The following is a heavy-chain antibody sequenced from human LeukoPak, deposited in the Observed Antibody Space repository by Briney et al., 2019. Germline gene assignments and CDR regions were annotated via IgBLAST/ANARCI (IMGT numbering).Heavy chain of an antibody. Sequence: GGSLRLSCAASGFTFSSYGMHWVRQAPGKGLEWVAVISYDGSNKYYADSVKGRFTISRDNAKNSLYLQMNSLRAEDTAVYYCARDAYYYDSSGYYYPANFDYWGQGTLVTVSS. V-gene: IGHV3-30*03. CDR2: ISYDGSNK. J-gene: IGHJ4*02. D-gene: IGHD3-22*01. CDR1: GFTFSSYG. CDR3: ARDAYYYDSSGYYYPANFDY.